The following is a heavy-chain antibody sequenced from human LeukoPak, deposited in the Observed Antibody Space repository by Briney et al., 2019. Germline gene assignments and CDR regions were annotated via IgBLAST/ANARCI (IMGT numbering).Heavy chain of an antibody. Sequence: SETLSLTCTVPGGSISSYYWSWIRQPPGKGLEWIGYIFYSGSTNYNPSLKSRVTMSVDTSKNQFSLKLSSVTAADTAVYYCARDLWKTGTTIDQPNWFDPWGQGTLVTVSS. V-gene: IGHV4-59*12. D-gene: IGHD1-1*01. CDR2: IFYSGST. CDR1: GGSISSYY. J-gene: IGHJ5*02. CDR3: ARDLWKTGTTIDQPNWFDP.